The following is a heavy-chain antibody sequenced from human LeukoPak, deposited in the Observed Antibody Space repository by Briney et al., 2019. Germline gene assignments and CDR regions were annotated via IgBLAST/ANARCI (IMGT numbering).Heavy chain of an antibody. CDR3: AKSALLWFGDRTSFDY. V-gene: IGHV3-23*01. D-gene: IGHD3-10*01. Sequence: GGSLRLSCAASGFTFSSYAMSWVRQAPGKGLEWVPAISGSGGSTYYADSVKGRFTISRDNSKNTLYLQMNSLRAEDTAVYYCAKSALLWFGDRTSFDYWGQGTLVTVSS. CDR2: ISGSGGST. CDR1: GFTFSSYA. J-gene: IGHJ4*02.